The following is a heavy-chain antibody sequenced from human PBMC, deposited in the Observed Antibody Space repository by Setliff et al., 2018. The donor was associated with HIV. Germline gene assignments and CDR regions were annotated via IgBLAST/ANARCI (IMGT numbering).Heavy chain of an antibody. V-gene: IGHV1-69*13. D-gene: IGHD3-22*01. CDR2: IIPIFGTA. J-gene: IGHJ4*02. Sequence: GASVKVSCKASGGTFSSYAISWVRQAPGQGLEWMGGIIPIFGTANYAQKFQGRVTITADESTSTAYMELRSLRSDDTAVYYCARHASTWYYESSGPHFDYWGQGTLVTVSS. CDR1: GGTFSSYA. CDR3: ARHASTWYYESSGPHFDY.